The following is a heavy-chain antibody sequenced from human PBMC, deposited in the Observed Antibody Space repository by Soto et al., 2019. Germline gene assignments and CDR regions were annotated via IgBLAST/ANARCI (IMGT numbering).Heavy chain of an antibody. D-gene: IGHD3-16*01. J-gene: IGHJ4*02. V-gene: IGHV3-30-3*01. Sequence: QVPLVESGGGVVQPGRSLRLSCAASGFTFSSYAMHWVRQAPGKGLEWVAVISYDGSNKYYADSVKGRFTISRDNSKNTLYLQMNSLRAEDTAVYYCAGLGAWGSHGVDYWGQGTLVTVSS. CDR3: AGLGAWGSHGVDY. CDR1: GFTFSSYA. CDR2: ISYDGSNK.